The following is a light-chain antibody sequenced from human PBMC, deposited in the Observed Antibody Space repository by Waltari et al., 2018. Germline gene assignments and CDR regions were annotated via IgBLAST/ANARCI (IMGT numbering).Light chain of an antibody. J-gene: IGLJ3*02. V-gene: IGLV4-69*01. CDR1: SGHSSNV. CDR3: QTGGHGTWV. Sequence: QLVLTQSPSASASLGASVKLTCTLSSGHSSNVVAWHQQQPEKGPRYLMNVNRDGSHSKGDDIPDRFSGSSSGAARYLTISSLQSEDEADYYCQTGGHGTWVFGGGTKLTVL. CDR2: VNRDGSH.